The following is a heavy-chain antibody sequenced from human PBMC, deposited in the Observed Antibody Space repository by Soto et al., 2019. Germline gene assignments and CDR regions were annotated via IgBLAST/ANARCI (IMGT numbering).Heavy chain of an antibody. V-gene: IGHV1-24*01. CDR1: GYTLTELS. D-gene: IGHD3-3*01. CDR3: SPVLRFLEWSLFDY. Sequence: GASLKVSCKVSGYTLTELSMHWVRQAPGKGLEWMGGFDPEDGETIYAQKFQGRVTMTEDTSTDTAYMELSSLRSEDTAVYYCSPVLRFLEWSLFDYWGQGTLVTVSS. J-gene: IGHJ4*02. CDR2: FDPEDGET.